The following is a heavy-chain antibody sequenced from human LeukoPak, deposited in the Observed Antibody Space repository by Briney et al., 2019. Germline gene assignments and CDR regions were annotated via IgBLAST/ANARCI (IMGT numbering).Heavy chain of an antibody. CDR1: GFTFSSYA. V-gene: IGHV3-23*01. Sequence: GGSLRLSCAASGFTFSSYAMSWVRQAPGKGLEWVSAISGSGGSTYYADSVKGRFTISRDNSKNTLYLQMDSLRAEDTAVYYCAKRLYSSSWRRPDGVFEGSIDYWGQGTLVTVSS. D-gene: IGHD6-13*01. J-gene: IGHJ4*02. CDR3: AKRLYSSSWRRPDGVFEGSIDY. CDR2: ISGSGGST.